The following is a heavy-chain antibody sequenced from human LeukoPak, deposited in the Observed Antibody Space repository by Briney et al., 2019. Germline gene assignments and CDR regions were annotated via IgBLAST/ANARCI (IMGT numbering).Heavy chain of an antibody. CDR1: GGSISSYY. J-gene: IGHJ1*01. V-gene: IGHV4-59*01. D-gene: IGHD4-23*01. CDR2: IYYSGST. Sequence: SETLSLTCTVSGGSISSYYWSWIRQPPGKGLEWIGYIYYSGSTNYNPSLKSRVTISLDTSKNQFSLKLSSVTAADTAVYYCARGDSTVTPKYFQYWGQGTLVTVSS. CDR3: ARGDSTVTPKYFQY.